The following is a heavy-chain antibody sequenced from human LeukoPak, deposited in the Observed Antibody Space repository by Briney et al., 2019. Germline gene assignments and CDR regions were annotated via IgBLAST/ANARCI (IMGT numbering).Heavy chain of an antibody. J-gene: IGHJ6*02. D-gene: IGHD2-15*01. CDR1: GFTFSSYG. CDR3: AKTAHCSGGSCPYQYYYGMDV. Sequence: GGSLRLSCAASGFTFSSYGMHWVRQAPGKGLEWVAVISYDGSNKYYADSVKGRFTISRDNSKNTPYLQMNSLRAGDTAVFYCAKTAHCSGGSCPYQYYYGMDVWGQGTTVTVSS. V-gene: IGHV3-30*18. CDR2: ISYDGSNK.